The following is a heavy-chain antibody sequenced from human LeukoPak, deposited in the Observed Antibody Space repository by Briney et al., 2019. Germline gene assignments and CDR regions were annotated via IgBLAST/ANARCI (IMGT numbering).Heavy chain of an antibody. CDR1: SGSISSGGYY. Sequence: SETLSLTCTVSSGSISSGGYYWSWIRQHPGKGLEWIGYIYYSGSTYYNPSLKSRVTISVDTSKNQFSLKLSSVTAADTAVYYCARELYSSGWFDYWGQGTLVTVSS. D-gene: IGHD6-19*01. CDR3: ARELYSSGWFDY. J-gene: IGHJ4*02. V-gene: IGHV4-31*03. CDR2: IYYSGST.